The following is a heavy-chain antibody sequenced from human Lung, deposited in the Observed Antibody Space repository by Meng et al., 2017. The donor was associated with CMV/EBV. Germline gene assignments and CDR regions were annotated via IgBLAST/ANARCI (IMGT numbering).Heavy chain of an antibody. CDR1: GFRFSINA. J-gene: IGHJ6*02. Sequence: ESXKISXAVSGFRFSINAMTWVRQAPGKGLEWVSGISGSGGSTYYADSVEGRFTISRDNSKNKLYLEMNSLRAEGTAVYYCTKGRGVTGGPMDVWGQGTTVXVSS. CDR3: TKGRGVTGGPMDV. V-gene: IGHV3-23*01. D-gene: IGHD3-10*01. CDR2: ISGSGGST.